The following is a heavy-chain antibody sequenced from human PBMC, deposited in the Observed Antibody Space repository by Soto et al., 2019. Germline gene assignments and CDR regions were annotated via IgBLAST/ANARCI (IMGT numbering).Heavy chain of an antibody. D-gene: IGHD2-2*01. J-gene: IGHJ5*02. CDR2: ISYDGSNK. V-gene: IGHV3-30-3*01. CDR3: AREHCSTTSCYSYWFDP. Sequence: GGSLRLSCAASGFTFSSYAMHWVRPAPGKGLEWVAVISYDGSNKYYADSVKGRITISRDNSKNTLYLQMNSLRAEDTSVYYCAREHCSTTSCYSYWFDPWGQGALVTVSS. CDR1: GFTFSSYA.